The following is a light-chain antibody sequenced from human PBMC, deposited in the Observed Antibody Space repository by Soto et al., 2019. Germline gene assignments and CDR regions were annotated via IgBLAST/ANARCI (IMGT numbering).Light chain of an antibody. V-gene: IGKV1-9*01. CDR3: QQLNSYPPA. Sequence: ILLNPSPSSLSASVGDRVTITCRASEGISTYLAWYQPKPGKAPKLLIYAASTLHSGITSRFSGRHPETDFTLTISSLQPEYFATYHCQQLNSYPPAFGQGNKVELK. CDR2: AAS. J-gene: IGKJ1*01. CDR1: EGISTY.